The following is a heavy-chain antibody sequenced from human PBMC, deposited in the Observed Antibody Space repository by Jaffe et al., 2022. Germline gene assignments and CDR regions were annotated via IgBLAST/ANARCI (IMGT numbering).Heavy chain of an antibody. CDR1: GFTFSSYW. CDR2: IKQDGSEK. Sequence: EVQLVESGGGLVQPGGSLRLSCAASGFTFSSYWMSWVRQAPGKGLEWVANIKQDGSEKYYVDSVKGRFTISRDNAKNSLYLQMNSLRAEDTAVYYCARVRCSSTSCYAHDAFDIWGQGTMVTVSS. D-gene: IGHD2-2*01. J-gene: IGHJ3*02. CDR3: ARVRCSSTSCYAHDAFDI. V-gene: IGHV3-7*05.